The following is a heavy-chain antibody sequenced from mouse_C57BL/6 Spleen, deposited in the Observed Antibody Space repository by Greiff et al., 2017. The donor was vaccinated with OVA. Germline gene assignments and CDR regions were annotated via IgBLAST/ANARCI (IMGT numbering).Heavy chain of an antibody. V-gene: IGHV1-52*01. CDR1: GYTFTSYW. D-gene: IGHD2-4*01. Sequence: VQLQQPGAELVRPGSSVKLSCKASGYTFTSYWMHWVKQRPIQGLEWIGNIDPSDSETHYNQKFKDKATLTVDKSSSTAYMQLSSLTSEDSAVYYCARDDYDGEGFAYWGQGTLVTVSA. J-gene: IGHJ3*01. CDR2: IDPSDSET. CDR3: ARDDYDGEGFAY.